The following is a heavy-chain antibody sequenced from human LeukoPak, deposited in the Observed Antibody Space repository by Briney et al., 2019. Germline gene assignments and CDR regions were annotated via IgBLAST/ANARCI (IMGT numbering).Heavy chain of an antibody. CDR1: GFTFRSYG. D-gene: IGHD2-15*01. Sequence: GGSLRLSCEASGFTFRSYGMHWVRQAPGKGLEWVAVIRYDGSNKYYADSVKGRFTISRDDSKNTLYLQMNSLRAEDTAVYHCARDFRVVAATGGYGYWGQGTLVTVSS. J-gene: IGHJ4*02. V-gene: IGHV3-33*01. CDR3: ARDFRVVAATGGYGY. CDR2: IRYDGSNK.